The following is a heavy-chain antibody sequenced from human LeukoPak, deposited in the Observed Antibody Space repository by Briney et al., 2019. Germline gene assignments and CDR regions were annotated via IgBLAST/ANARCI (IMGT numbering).Heavy chain of an antibody. CDR2: LSGNNDNP. V-gene: IGHV1-18*01. CDR1: GYTLSNFG. J-gene: IGHJ4*02. Sequence: ASVKVSCKASGYTLSNFGISWGRQAPGQGLEWMGWLSGNNDNPNYGQKFQGRLTVTTDSSTSTAYMELRNLRSDDTAVYYCARDGTSTDDYWGQGTLVTVSS. CDR3: ARDGTSTDDY. D-gene: IGHD2-2*01.